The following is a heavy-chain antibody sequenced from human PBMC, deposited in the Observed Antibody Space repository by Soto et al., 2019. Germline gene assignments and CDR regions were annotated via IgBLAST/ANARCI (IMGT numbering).Heavy chain of an antibody. V-gene: IGHV1-69*13. CDR1: GGTFSSYA. J-gene: IGHJ5*02. D-gene: IGHD5-12*01. CDR3: ARGRYSGYDAMANWFDP. CDR2: IIPIFGTA. Sequence: SVKVSCKASGGTFSSYAISWVRQALGQGLEWMGGIIPIFGTANYAQKFQGRVTITADESTSTAYMELSSLRSEDTAVYYCARGRYSGYDAMANWFDPWGQGTLVTVSS.